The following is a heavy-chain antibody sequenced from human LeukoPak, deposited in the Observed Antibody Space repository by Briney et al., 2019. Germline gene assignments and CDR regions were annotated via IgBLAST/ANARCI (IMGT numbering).Heavy chain of an antibody. CDR3: ARLEGGVIVDY. J-gene: IGHJ4*02. V-gene: IGHV5-10-1*01. D-gene: IGHD3-16*02. CDR2: IDSSESYT. CDR1: GYSFTTYW. Sequence: GESLKISCKGSGYSFTTYWITWVRQMPGKGLEWMGRIDSSESYTNYSPSFQGHVTISADKSITTAYLQWSSLKASDTAMYYCARLEGGVIVDYWGQGTLVTVSS.